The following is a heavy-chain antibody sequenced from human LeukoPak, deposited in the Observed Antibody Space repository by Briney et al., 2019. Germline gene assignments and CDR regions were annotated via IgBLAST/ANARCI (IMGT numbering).Heavy chain of an antibody. CDR1: GFTFSSSG. J-gene: IGHJ6*02. Sequence: GGSLRVSCAASGFTFSSSGMHWVRQAPGKGLEWVAVISYDGSNNYYADSVKGRFTISRDNSKNTLYLQMNSLRAEDTAVYYCAREKVTMIVGTKSPRRYGMDVWGQGTTVIVSS. V-gene: IGHV3-30*19. D-gene: IGHD3-22*01. CDR3: AREKVTMIVGTKSPRRYGMDV. CDR2: ISYDGSNN.